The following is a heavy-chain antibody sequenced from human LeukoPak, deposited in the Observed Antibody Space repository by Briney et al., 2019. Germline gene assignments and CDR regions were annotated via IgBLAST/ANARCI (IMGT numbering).Heavy chain of an antibody. D-gene: IGHD3/OR15-3a*01. Sequence: ASVKVSCKASGYTFSSYGINWVRQAPGRGLEWMGWISGYNGNTHYAQQFQGRVTMTTDASTSTVYTELRTLRSDDTAVYYCARDSYDFLTGRYSGSGGDYWGQGTLVTVSS. V-gene: IGHV1-18*01. J-gene: IGHJ4*02. CDR1: GYTFSSYG. CDR3: ARDSYDFLTGRYSGSGGDY. CDR2: ISGYNGNT.